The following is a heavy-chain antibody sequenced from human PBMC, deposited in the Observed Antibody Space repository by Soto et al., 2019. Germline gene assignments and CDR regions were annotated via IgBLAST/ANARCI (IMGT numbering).Heavy chain of an antibody. J-gene: IGHJ2*01. CDR1: GGTFSSYA. V-gene: IGHV1-69*12. CDR3: ARRSYGDSVHWYFDL. CDR2: IIPIFGTA. Sequence: QVQLVQSGAEVKKPGSSVKVSCKASGGTFSSYAISWVRQAPGQGLEWMGGIIPIFGTANYAQKFQGRVTIXXDXSXXTAYMELSSLRSEDTAVYYCARRSYGDSVHWYFDLWGRGTLVTVSS. D-gene: IGHD4-17*01.